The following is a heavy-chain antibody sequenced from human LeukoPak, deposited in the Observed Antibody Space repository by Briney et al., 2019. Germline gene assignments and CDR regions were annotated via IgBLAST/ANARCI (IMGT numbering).Heavy chain of an antibody. CDR1: GGSISSYY. Sequence: SETLSLTCTVSGGSISSYYWSWIRQPAGKGLEWIGRIYTSGSTNYNPSLKSRVTMSVATSKNQFSLKLSSVTAADTAVYYCAREGAYYYDSSGYLFSRFPKLFDYWGQGTLVTVSS. CDR3: AREGAYYYDSSGYLFSRFPKLFDY. J-gene: IGHJ4*02. D-gene: IGHD3-22*01. CDR2: IYTSGST. V-gene: IGHV4-4*07.